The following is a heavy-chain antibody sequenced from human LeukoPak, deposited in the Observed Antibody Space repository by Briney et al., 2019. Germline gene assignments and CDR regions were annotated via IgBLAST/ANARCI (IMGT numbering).Heavy chain of an antibody. CDR1: GFTVSSNY. J-gene: IGHJ5*02. V-gene: IGHV3-66*01. CDR3: ARGVDYGDYGGFDP. Sequence: GGSLRLSCAASGFTVSSNYMSWVRQAPGKGLEWVSVIYSGGSTYYADSVKGRFTISRDNSKNTLYLQMNSLRAEDTAVYYCARGVDYGDYGGFDPWGQGTLVTVSS. CDR2: IYSGGST. D-gene: IGHD4-17*01.